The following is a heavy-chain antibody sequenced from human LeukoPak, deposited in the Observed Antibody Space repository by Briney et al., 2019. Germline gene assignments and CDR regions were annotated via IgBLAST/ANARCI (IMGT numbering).Heavy chain of an antibody. CDR1: GLTFSSYA. CDR2: ISGSGGST. CDR3: VATRVCGGVLLRPNCLYFEN. Sequence: PGGSLRLSCAASGLTFSSYAMSWVRQAPGKGLEWVSAISGSGGSTYYADSVKGRFTISRDNSKNTLYLQMNSLRAEDTAVYYCVATRVCGGVLLRPNCLYFENWGQGTLVSVSS. J-gene: IGHJ4*02. D-gene: IGHD3-10*01. V-gene: IGHV3-23*01.